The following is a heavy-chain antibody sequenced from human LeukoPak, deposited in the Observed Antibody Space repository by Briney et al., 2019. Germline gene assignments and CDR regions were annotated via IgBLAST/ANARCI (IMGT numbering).Heavy chain of an antibody. J-gene: IGHJ5*02. V-gene: IGHV4-59*01. Sequence: SETLSLTCTVSGGSISSYYWSWLRQPPGKGLEWIGHIYYSGITNYNPSIKSRVSISVDTSKSQSSLRLSSVSAADTAVYYCARDVAAAGTDWFDPWGQGTLVTVSS. CDR1: GGSISSYY. CDR2: IYYSGIT. D-gene: IGHD6-13*01. CDR3: ARDVAAAGTDWFDP.